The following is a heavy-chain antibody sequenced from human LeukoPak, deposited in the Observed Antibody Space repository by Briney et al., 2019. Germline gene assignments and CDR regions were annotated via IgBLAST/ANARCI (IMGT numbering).Heavy chain of an antibody. J-gene: IGHJ3*02. CDR2: INPNSGGT. CDR1: GYTFTDYY. V-gene: IGHV1-2*02. D-gene: IGHD6-19*01. CDR3: ARDRAVAVAFDI. Sequence: SVKVSCKASGYTFTDYYIHWVRQAPGQGLEWMGWINPNSGGTNYAQKFQGRVTVTRDTSISTAYMELSGLRSDDTAVYYCARDRAVAVAFDIWGQGTMVTVSS.